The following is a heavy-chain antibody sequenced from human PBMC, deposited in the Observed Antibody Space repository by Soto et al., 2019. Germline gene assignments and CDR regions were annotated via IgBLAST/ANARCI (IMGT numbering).Heavy chain of an antibody. CDR3: AREPGVSSGWYVDY. V-gene: IGHV3-21*01. CDR1: GFTFSSHS. CDR2: ITSSSSYI. J-gene: IGHJ4*02. D-gene: IGHD6-19*01. Sequence: GSLRLSCAASGFTFSSHSMNWVRQAPGKGLEWVSSITSSSSYINYADSVKGHFTISRDNAKTSLYLQMNSLRAEDTAVYYCAREPGVSSGWYVDYWGQGTLVTVSS.